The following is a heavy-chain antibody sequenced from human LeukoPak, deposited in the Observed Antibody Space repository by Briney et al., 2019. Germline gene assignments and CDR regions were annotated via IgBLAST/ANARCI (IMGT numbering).Heavy chain of an antibody. CDR2: IYYSGST. CDR1: GGSISSYY. D-gene: IGHD3-10*02. Sequence: KPSETLSLTCSVSGGSISSYYWSWIRQPPGKGLEWIGYIYYSGSTNYNPSLKSRVTISVDTSKNQFSLKLSSVTAADTAVYYCAATMLGAFDIWGQGTMVTVSS. J-gene: IGHJ3*02. V-gene: IGHV4-59*01. CDR3: AATMLGAFDI.